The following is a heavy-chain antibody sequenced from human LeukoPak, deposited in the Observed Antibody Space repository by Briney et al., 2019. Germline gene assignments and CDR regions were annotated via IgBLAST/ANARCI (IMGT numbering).Heavy chain of an antibody. Sequence: GASVKVSCKASGGTFSSYAISWVRQAPGQGLEWMGGIIPIFGTANYAQKFQGRVTITADKSTSTAYMELSSLRSEDTAVYYCARVEGIFGVVSYGGIGYYMDVWGKGTTVTVSS. V-gene: IGHV1-69*06. CDR2: IIPIFGTA. CDR1: GGTFSSYA. D-gene: IGHD3-3*01. J-gene: IGHJ6*03. CDR3: ARVEGIFGVVSYGGIGYYMDV.